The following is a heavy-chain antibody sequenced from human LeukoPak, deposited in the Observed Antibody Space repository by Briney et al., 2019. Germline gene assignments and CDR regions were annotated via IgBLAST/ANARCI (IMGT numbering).Heavy chain of an antibody. Sequence: PGGSLRLSCAASGFTFSRHAMHWVRQSPGKGLERVAIISYDGSDEYIADSVKGRFSISRDNSRNTLDLQMNSLTTEDTALYYCARATDYYGSGSYLPLYYFYGMDVWGKGTAVIVSS. V-gene: IGHV3-30*04. CDR1: GFTFSRHA. CDR3: ARATDYYGSGSYLPLYYFYGMDV. D-gene: IGHD3-10*01. CDR2: ISYDGSDE. J-gene: IGHJ6*04.